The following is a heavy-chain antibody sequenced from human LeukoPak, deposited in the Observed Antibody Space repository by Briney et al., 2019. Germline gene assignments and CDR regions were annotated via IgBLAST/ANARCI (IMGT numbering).Heavy chain of an antibody. D-gene: IGHD3-10*01. CDR2: IYHSGST. V-gene: IGHV4-4*02. J-gene: IGHJ4*02. CDR1: GGSISSSIW. Sequence: SGTLSLTCTVSGGSISSSIWWSWVRQPPGKGLEWIGEIYHSGSTNYNPSLKSRLTISVDKSRNQFSLSLNSVTAADTAVYYCASGRGGIRGVFFDYWGQGTLVTVSS. CDR3: ASGRGGIRGVFFDY.